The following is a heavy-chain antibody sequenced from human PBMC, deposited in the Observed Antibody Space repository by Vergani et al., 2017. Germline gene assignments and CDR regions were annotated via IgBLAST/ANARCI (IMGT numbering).Heavy chain of an antibody. CDR3: ASPSPNDAFDI. CDR1: GFTFSSYW. Sequence: EVQLVESGGGLVQPGGSLRLSCAASGFTFSSYWMSWVRQAPGKGLEWVANIKQDGSEKYYVDSVKGRFTISRDNAKNSLYLKMNSLRADDTAVYYCASPSPNDAFDIWGQGTMVTVSS. V-gene: IGHV3-7*03. CDR2: IKQDGSEK. J-gene: IGHJ3*02.